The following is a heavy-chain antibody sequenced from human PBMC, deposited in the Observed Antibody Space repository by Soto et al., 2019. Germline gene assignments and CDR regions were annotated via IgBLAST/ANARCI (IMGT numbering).Heavy chain of an antibody. V-gene: IGHV5-51*01. CDR3: ARLGDSSGWLYNWFDP. Sequence: PGESLKISCKGSGYSFTSYWIGWVRQMTGKGLEWMGIIYPGDSDTRYSPSFQGQVTISADKSISTAYLQWSSLKASDTAMYYCARLGDSSGWLYNWFDPWGQGTLVTVSS. CDR2: IYPGDSDT. D-gene: IGHD6-19*01. J-gene: IGHJ5*02. CDR1: GYSFTSYW.